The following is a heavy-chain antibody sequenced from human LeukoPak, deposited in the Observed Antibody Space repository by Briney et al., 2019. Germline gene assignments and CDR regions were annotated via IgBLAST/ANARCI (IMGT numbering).Heavy chain of an antibody. J-gene: IGHJ4*02. Sequence: SETLSLTCTVSGGSISSGGYYWSWIRQPPGKGLEWIGYIYHSGSTYYNPSLKSRVTISVDRSKNQFSLKLSSVTAADTAVYYCARVSYSSSGPLYYFDYWGQGTLVTVSS. V-gene: IGHV4-30-2*01. D-gene: IGHD6-13*01. CDR3: ARVSYSSSGPLYYFDY. CDR1: GGSISSGGYY. CDR2: IYHSGST.